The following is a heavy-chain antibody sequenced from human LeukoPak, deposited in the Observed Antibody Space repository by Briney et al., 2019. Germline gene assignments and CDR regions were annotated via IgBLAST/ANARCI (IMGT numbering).Heavy chain of an antibody. D-gene: IGHD3-10*01. J-gene: IGHJ4*02. V-gene: IGHV3-9*03. Sequence: PGGSLRLSCAASGFTFDDYAMHWVRQAPGKGLEWVSGINWNSDSMAYADSVKGRFTISRDNAKNSLYLQMNSLRAEDMALYFCAKGYGSGTYYNPFDFWGQGTLVTVSS. CDR2: INWNSDSM. CDR3: AKGYGSGTYYNPFDF. CDR1: GFTFDDYA.